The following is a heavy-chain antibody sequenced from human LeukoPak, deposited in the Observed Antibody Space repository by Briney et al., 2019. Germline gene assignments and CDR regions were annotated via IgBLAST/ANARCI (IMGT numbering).Heavy chain of an antibody. D-gene: IGHD6-13*01. CDR3: ARVPGIAAAGSPLPFDY. J-gene: IGHJ4*02. V-gene: IGHV1-2*02. Sequence: ASVKVSCKASGYTFTGYYMHWVRQAPGQGLEWMGWINPNSGGTNYAQKFQGRVTMTRDTSISTAYMELSRLRSDDTAVYYCARVPGIAAAGSPLPFDYWGQGTLVTVSS. CDR1: GYTFTGYY. CDR2: INPNSGGT.